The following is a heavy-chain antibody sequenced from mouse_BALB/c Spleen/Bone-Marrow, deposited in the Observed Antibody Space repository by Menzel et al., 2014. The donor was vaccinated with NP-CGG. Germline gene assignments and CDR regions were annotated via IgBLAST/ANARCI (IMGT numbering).Heavy chain of an antibody. J-gene: IGHJ2*01. D-gene: IGHD2-3*01. CDR3: ARQDGFDY. CDR1: GFTFSNYA. CDR2: ISSGGSYT. V-gene: IGHV5-9-1*01. Sequence: EVMLVESGGGLVKPGGSLKLSCAASGFTFSNYAMSWVRQTPEKRLEWDAIISSGGSYTYYPDSVKGRFTISRDNAKTILYLQMSSLRSEDTAMYYCARQDGFDYWGQGTTLTVSS.